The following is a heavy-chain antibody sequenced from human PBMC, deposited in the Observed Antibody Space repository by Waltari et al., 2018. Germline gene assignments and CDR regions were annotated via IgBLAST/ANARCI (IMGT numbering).Heavy chain of an antibody. Sequence: EVQLVESGGGLVKPGGSLRLSCAASGFTFSSYSMNWVRQAPGKGRRWVSSIRSRSSYIYYADSVKGRFTISRDNAKNSLYLQMNSLRAEDTAVYYCARVGIAAAGSLDYWGQGTLVTVSS. V-gene: IGHV3-21*01. CDR2: IRSRSSYI. CDR1: GFTFSSYS. CDR3: ARVGIAAAGSLDY. J-gene: IGHJ4*02. D-gene: IGHD6-13*01.